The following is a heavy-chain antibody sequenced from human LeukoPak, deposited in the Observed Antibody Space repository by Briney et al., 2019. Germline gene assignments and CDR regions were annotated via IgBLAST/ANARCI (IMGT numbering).Heavy chain of an antibody. V-gene: IGHV3-30*04. CDR2: XXXXXSNK. Sequence: GGSPRLSCAASGFTFSSYAMHWVRQAPGKGLXXXXXXXXXXSNKYYADSVKGRFTISRDNSKNTLYLQMNSLRAEDTAVYYCARGRRYCSGGSCYGVGYFDLWGRGTLVTVSS. J-gene: IGHJ2*01. CDR1: GFTFSSYA. D-gene: IGHD2-15*01. CDR3: ARGRRYCSGGSCYGVGYFDL.